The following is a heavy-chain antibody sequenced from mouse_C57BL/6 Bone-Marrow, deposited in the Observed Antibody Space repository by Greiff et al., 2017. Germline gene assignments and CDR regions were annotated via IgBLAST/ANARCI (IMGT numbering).Heavy chain of an antibody. CDR3: ASYSWFAY. V-gene: IGHV14-2*01. CDR2: IEPEVGET. D-gene: IGHD1-1*01. Sequence: VQLQRSGAELVKPGASVKLSSTASGFNIKDSYMNWLKQRTEQGLGWIGRIEPEVGETKYAPKFQGKATITADTSSNTAYLQLSSLTSEDTAVYYCASYSWFAYWGQGTLVTVSA. CDR1: GFNIKDSY. J-gene: IGHJ3*01.